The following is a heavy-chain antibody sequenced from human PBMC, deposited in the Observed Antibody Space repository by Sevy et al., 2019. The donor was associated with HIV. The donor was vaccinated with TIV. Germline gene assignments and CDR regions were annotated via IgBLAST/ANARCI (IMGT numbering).Heavy chain of an antibody. CDR1: RFTFISFT. Sequence: GGSLRLSCAASRFTFISFTMNWVRQAPGKGLEWVSSISNSPSYIYYADSVKGRFTISRDNAKNALYLQMDSLRVEDAAVYYCARRGGLTDEGFDIWGEGTMVTV. J-gene: IGHJ3*02. CDR3: ARRGGLTDEGFDI. CDR2: ISNSPSYI. V-gene: IGHV3-21*01. D-gene: IGHD3-16*01.